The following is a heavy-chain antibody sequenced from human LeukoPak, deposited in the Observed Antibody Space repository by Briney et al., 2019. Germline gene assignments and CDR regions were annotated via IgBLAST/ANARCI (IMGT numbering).Heavy chain of an antibody. V-gene: IGHV1-2*02. CDR1: GYTFTGYY. D-gene: IGHD3-22*01. Sequence: APVKVSCKASGYTFTGYYMHWVRQAPGQGLEWMGWINPNSGGTNYAQKFQGRVTMTRDTSISTAYMELSRLRSDDTAVYYCARANYYDSSGPRSNYYYMDVWGKGTTVTVSS. J-gene: IGHJ6*03. CDR3: ARANYYDSSGPRSNYYYMDV. CDR2: INPNSGGT.